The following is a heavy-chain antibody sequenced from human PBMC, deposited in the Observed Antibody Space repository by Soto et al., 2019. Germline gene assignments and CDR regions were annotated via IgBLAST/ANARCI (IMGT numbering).Heavy chain of an antibody. CDR2: IYYSGST. Sequence: SETLSLTCTVSGGSISSYYWSWIRQPPGKGLEWIGYIYYSGSTNYNPSLKSRVTISVDTSKNQFSLKLSSVTAADTAVYYCAREPSYCSGGSCYSSWFDPWGQGTLVTVSS. J-gene: IGHJ5*02. V-gene: IGHV4-59*01. D-gene: IGHD2-15*01. CDR1: GGSISSYY. CDR3: AREPSYCSGGSCYSSWFDP.